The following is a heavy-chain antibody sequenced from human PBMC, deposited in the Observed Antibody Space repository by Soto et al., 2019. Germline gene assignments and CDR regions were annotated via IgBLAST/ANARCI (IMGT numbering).Heavy chain of an antibody. V-gene: IGHV4-39*01. J-gene: IGHJ5*02. Sequence: PSETLSLTCSVSGDSISSSSQYWGWIRQPPGKGLEWIGSIHYSGTSYYNPPLKSRVTIFVDTSKNQSSLKLSSVTAADTAVYYCARHWIAGSSIPWGQGTLVTVSS. D-gene: IGHD2-21*01. CDR3: ARHWIAGSSIP. CDR2: IHYSGTS. CDR1: GDSISSSSQY.